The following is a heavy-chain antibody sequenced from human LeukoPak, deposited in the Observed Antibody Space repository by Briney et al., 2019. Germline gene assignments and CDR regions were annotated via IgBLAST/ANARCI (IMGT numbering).Heavy chain of an antibody. D-gene: IGHD3-3*01. CDR2: ISPSSGST. CDR3: AKHYDYWAGFYTYDY. CDR1: GFTFSNYA. V-gene: IGHV3-23*01. Sequence: GGSLRLSCAASGFTFSNYAMSWVRQAAGEGLEWVSGISPSSGSTYYADSVKGRFTISTDNAKNTLYLQMNSLRAEDTAVYYCAKHYDYWAGFYTYDYWGQRTLVTVSS. J-gene: IGHJ4*02.